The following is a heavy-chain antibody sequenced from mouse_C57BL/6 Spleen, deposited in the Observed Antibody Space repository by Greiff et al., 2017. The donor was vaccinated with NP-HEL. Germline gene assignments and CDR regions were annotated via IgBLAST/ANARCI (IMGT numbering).Heavy chain of an antibody. Sequence: QVQLQQSGPELVKPGASVKLSSKASGYTFTSYDINWVKQRPGQGLEWIGWIYPRDGSTKYNEKFKGKATLTVDTSSSTAYMELHSLTSEDSAVYFCVRGGITTVVADYAMDYWGQGTSVTVSS. D-gene: IGHD1-1*01. CDR1: GYTFTSYD. CDR3: VRGGITTVVADYAMDY. J-gene: IGHJ4*01. V-gene: IGHV1-85*01. CDR2: IYPRDGST.